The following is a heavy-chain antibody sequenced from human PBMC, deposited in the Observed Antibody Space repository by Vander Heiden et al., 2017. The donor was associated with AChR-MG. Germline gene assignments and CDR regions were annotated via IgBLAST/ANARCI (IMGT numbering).Heavy chain of an antibody. CDR1: GGSISSVPYY. J-gene: IGHJ4*02. V-gene: IGHV4-31*03. CDR2: IYYTGNT. Sequence: QVQLQESGPGLVTPSQTLSLTCTVSGGSISSVPYYWSWIRQLPGKGLEWIGNIYYTGNTYYNPSLKSRVSISIDTSKNQFSLKLSSVTAADTAVYYCAREVLAPSERYDFDYWGQGTLVTVSS. D-gene: IGHD2-21*01. CDR3: AREVLAPSERYDFDY.